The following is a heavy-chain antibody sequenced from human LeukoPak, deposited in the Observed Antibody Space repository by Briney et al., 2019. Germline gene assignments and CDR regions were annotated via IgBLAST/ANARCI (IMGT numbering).Heavy chain of an antibody. CDR2: INSDGSST. CDR3: AKVKAAVAGTFDY. Sequence: GGSLRLSCAASGFTFSSYWMHWVRQAPGKGLVWVSRINSDGSSTSYADSVKGRFTISRDNAKNSLYLQMNSLRAEDTALYYRAKVKAAVAGTFDYWGQGTLVTVSS. J-gene: IGHJ4*02. D-gene: IGHD6-19*01. CDR1: GFTFSSYW. V-gene: IGHV3-74*01.